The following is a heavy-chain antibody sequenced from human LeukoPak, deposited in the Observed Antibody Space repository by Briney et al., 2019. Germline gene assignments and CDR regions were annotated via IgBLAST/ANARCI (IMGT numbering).Heavy chain of an antibody. CDR3: ARRAGAYSHPYDY. CDR1: GFTVSSNS. V-gene: IGHV3-53*01. J-gene: IGHJ4*02. D-gene: IGHD4/OR15-4a*01. CDR2: IYSDNT. Sequence: GGSLRLSCTVSGFTVSSNSMSWVRQAPGKGLEWVSFIYSDNTHYSDSVKGRFTISRDNSKNTLYLQMNSLRAEDTAVYYCARRAGAYSHPYDYWGQGTLVTVSS.